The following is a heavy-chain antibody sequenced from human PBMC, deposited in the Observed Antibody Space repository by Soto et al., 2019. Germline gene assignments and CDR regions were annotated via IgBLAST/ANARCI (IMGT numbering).Heavy chain of an antibody. CDR3: ARQWGLWLLVFDY. CDR2: ISSSSSYT. CDR1: GFTFSDYY. V-gene: IGHV3-11*06. D-gene: IGHD5-18*01. J-gene: IGHJ4*02. Sequence: GGSLRLSCAASGFTFSDYYMSWIRQAPGKGLEWVSYISSSSSYTNYADSVKGRFTISRDNAKNSLYLQMNSLRDEDTAVYYCARQWGLWLLVFDYWGQGTLVTVSS.